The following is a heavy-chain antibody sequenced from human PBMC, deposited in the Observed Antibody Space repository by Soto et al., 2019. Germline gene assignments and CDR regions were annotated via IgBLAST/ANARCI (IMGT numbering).Heavy chain of an antibody. V-gene: IGHV3-33*01. CDR2: IWYDGINK. D-gene: IGHD1-20*01. CDR3: ARDRAYNWKKRGYYYGMDV. Sequence: HPGGSLRLSCAASGFTFSSYGMHWVRQAPGKGLEWVAVIWYDGINKYYADSVKGRFTISRDNSKNTLYLQMNSLRAEDTAVYYCARDRAYNWKKRGYYYGMDVWGEGTTMTVYS. CDR1: GFTFSSYG. J-gene: IGHJ6*04.